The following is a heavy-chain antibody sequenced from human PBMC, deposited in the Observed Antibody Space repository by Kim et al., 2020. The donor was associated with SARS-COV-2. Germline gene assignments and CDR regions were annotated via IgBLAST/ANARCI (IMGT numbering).Heavy chain of an antibody. D-gene: IGHD6-6*01. V-gene: IGHV3-43*02. CDR1: GFTFDDYA. J-gene: IGHJ6*01. CDR3: ANSGIAARHLISSYYYD. CDR2: ISGEGGST. Sequence: GGSLRLSCAASGFTFDDYAMHWVRQAPGKGLEWVSLISGEGGSTYYADSVKGRFTISRDNSKNSLYLQMNSLRTEDTALYYCANSGIAARHLISSYYYD.